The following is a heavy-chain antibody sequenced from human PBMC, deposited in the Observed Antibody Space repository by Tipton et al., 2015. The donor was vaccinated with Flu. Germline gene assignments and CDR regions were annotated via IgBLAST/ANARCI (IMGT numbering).Heavy chain of an antibody. CDR2: IYHSGST. Sequence: TLSLTCTVSGYSISSGYYWGWIRQPPGKGLEWIGSIYHSGSTYYNPSLKSRVTISVDTSKNQFSLKLSSVTAADTAVYYCARMVYYGSGSYYSGYYGMDVWGQGTTVTVSS. J-gene: IGHJ6*02. D-gene: IGHD3-10*01. CDR3: ARMVYYGSGSYYSGYYGMDV. V-gene: IGHV4-38-2*02. CDR1: GYSISSGYY.